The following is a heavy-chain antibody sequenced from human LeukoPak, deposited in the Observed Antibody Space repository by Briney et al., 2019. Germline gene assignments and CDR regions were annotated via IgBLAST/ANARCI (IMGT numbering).Heavy chain of an antibody. CDR2: IYHSGST. D-gene: IGHD5-18*01. Sequence: PSETLSLTCAVSGGSISSGGYSWSWIRQPPGKGLEWIGYIYHSGSTYYNPSLKSRVTISVDRSKNQFSLKLSSVTAADTAVYYCARDLLRYSYGPEVETPAGLGYWGQGTLVTVSS. CDR3: ARDLLRYSYGPEVETPAGLGY. J-gene: IGHJ4*02. CDR1: GGSISSGGYS. V-gene: IGHV4-30-2*01.